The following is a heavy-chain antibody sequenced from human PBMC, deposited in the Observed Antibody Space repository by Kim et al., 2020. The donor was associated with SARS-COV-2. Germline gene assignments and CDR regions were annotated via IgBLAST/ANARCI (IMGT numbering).Heavy chain of an antibody. CDR3: ARVGSAFYYYYGMDV. CDR2: IYYSGST. V-gene: IGHV4-59*13. J-gene: IGHJ6*02. Sequence: SETLSLTCTVSGGYISSYYWSWIRQPPGKGLEWIGYIYYSGSTNYNPSLKSRVTVSVDTSKNQFSLKLSSVTAADTAVYYCARVGSAFYYYYGMDVWGQGTTVTVSS. CDR1: GGYISSYY. D-gene: IGHD3-16*01.